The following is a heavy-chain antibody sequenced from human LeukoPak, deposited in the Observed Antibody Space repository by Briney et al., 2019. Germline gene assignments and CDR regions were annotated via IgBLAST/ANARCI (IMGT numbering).Heavy chain of an antibody. Sequence: GASVKVSCKASGYTFTGYYMHWVRQAPGQGLEWMGWINPNSGGTNYAQKFQGRVTMTRDTSFSTAYMELSRLRSDDTAVYYCAREVVRGVRGVVGYWGQGTLVTFSS. J-gene: IGHJ4*02. CDR2: INPNSGGT. D-gene: IGHD3-10*01. CDR1: GYTFTGYY. V-gene: IGHV1-2*02. CDR3: AREVVRGVRGVVGY.